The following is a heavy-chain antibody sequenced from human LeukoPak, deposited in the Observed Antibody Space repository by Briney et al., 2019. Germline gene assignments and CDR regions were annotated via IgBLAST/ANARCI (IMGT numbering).Heavy chain of an antibody. D-gene: IGHD5-24*01. J-gene: IGHJ4*02. CDR1: GYSFFSNYW. CDR3: ARASRDVYDQNFDY. Sequence: GESLKICCQAYGYSFFSNYWSDWVRQMPGKGLEWMGILSPGDDDSRYSPSFKGKVTISADRSISTAYLHWSSLKVSDTAMYYCARASRDVYDQNFDYWGQGTLVTVSS. CDR2: LSPGDDDS. V-gene: IGHV5-51*01.